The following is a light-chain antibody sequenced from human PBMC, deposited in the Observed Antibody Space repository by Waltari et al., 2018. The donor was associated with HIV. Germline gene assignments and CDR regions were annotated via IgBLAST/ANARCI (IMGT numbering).Light chain of an antibody. Sequence: QSALTHPASVSGPPGQSITISCTGTSSDVDGYHFFFLDQQHPCTAPQLIIFDVFKRPSGGSCRVAGSKSGNTACLTISGLHAEDEADYYCCSYAGSRTWVFGGGTKVTVL. CDR1: SSDVDGYHF. CDR2: DVF. V-gene: IGLV2-23*02. CDR3: CSYAGSRTWV. J-gene: IGLJ3*02.